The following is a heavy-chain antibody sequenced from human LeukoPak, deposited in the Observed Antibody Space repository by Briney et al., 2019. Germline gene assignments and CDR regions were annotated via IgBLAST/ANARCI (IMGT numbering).Heavy chain of an antibody. V-gene: IGHV1-8*01. CDR2: MNPNSGNT. CDR1: GYTFTSYD. CDR3: AIRYGSGEKYYYYYYMDV. Sequence: GASVKDSCKASGYTFTSYDINWVRQATGQGLEWMGWMNPNSGNTGYAQKFQGRVTRTRNTSISTAYMELSSPTSEDTAVYYCAIRYGSGEKYYYYYYMDVWGKGTTVTVSS. J-gene: IGHJ6*03. D-gene: IGHD3-10*01.